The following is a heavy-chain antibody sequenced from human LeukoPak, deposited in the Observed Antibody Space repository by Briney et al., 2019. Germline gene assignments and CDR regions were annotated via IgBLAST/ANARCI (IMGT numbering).Heavy chain of an antibody. CDR1: GFTFSSYH. D-gene: IGHD5-12*01. V-gene: IGHV3-48*04. CDR3: AGERGGYGFY. J-gene: IGHJ4*02. CDR2: ISSSGSTL. Sequence: GGSLRLSCVVSGFTFSSYHMNWVRQSPGKGLEWISYISSSGSTLYYADSVKGRFTISRDDAKNSLYLQMNSLRGDDTAMYYCAGERGGYGFYWGQGTLVTVSS.